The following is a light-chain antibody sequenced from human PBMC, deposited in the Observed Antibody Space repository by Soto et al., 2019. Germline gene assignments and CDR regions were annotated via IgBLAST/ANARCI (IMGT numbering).Light chain of an antibody. J-gene: IGKJ5*01. CDR2: LAS. Sequence: DIVMTQSPLSLPVTPGEPASISCRSSQSLQHSNGYNYLDWYFQKPGQSPQLLIHLASNRASGVPVRFSGSGSRTDFTLNISSVEAEDVGLYYCMQGVQMPPITFGQGTRLEIK. CDR1: QSLQHSNGYNY. CDR3: MQGVQMPPIT. V-gene: IGKV2-28*01.